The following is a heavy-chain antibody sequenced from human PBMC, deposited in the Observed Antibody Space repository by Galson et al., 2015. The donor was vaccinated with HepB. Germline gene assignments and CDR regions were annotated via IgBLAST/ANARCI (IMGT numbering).Heavy chain of an antibody. CDR2: ISSSSSTI. V-gene: IGHV3-48*01. Sequence: LRLSCAASGFTFNNYSMNWVRQAPGKGLEWVSYISSSSSTIYYADSVKGRFTISRDNAKNSLYLQMNSLRAEDTAVYYCARGIVVVVAATPGSSWFDPWGQGTLVTASS. J-gene: IGHJ5*02. CDR1: GFTFNNYS. D-gene: IGHD2-15*01. CDR3: ARGIVVVVAATPGSSWFDP.